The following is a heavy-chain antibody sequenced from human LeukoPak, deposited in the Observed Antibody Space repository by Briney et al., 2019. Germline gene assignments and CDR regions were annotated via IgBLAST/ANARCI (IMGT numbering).Heavy chain of an antibody. J-gene: IGHJ5*02. V-gene: IGHV4-39*01. CDR1: GGSISSSSYY. CDR3: ARQMAVDNWFDP. D-gene: IGHD5-24*01. CDR2: IYYSGST. Sequence: SETLSLTCTVSGGSISSSSYYWGWLRQPPGKGLEWIGGIYYSGSTYYNPSLKSRVTISVDTSKNQFSLKLTSVTAADTAVYYCARQMAVDNWFDPWGQGTLVTVSS.